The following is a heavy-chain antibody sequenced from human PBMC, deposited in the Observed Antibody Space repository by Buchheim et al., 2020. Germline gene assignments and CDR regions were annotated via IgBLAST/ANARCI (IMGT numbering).Heavy chain of an antibody. CDR2: FSYSGST. J-gene: IGHJ4*02. V-gene: IGHV4-39*01. CDR3: ARLQIWSRATDS. D-gene: IGHD3-3*01. Sequence: QLQLQESGPGLVKPSETLSLTCTVSGGSISNSSYFWGWIRQPPGKRLEWVGRFSYSGSTYYNPSLRSRVTISVDTSKNQFSLRLSSVTAADTAIYSCARLQIWSRATDSWGQGIL. CDR1: GGSISNSSYF.